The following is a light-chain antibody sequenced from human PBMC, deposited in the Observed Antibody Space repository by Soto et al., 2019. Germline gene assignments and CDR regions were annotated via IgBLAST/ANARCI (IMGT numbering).Light chain of an antibody. CDR2: GNG. Sequence: QSVLTQPPSVSGAPGQRVTISCSGTSSSIGAGYEVHWYHQLPGTAPKLVVSGNGNRPSGVPDRLSASKSGTSASLAITGLQAEDEGHYYCSSYTSSSTLVFGGGTQLTVL. CDR1: SSSIGAGYE. V-gene: IGLV1-40*01. CDR3: SSYTSSSTLV. J-gene: IGLJ2*01.